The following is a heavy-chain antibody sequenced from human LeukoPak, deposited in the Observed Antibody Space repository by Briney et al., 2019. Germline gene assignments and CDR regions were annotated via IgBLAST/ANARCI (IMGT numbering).Heavy chain of an antibody. CDR1: GFTFSSYA. J-gene: IGHJ4*02. D-gene: IGHD3-22*01. CDR3: ANVDSSGYYYGRRDY. V-gene: IGHV3-23*01. Sequence: SGGSLRLSCAASGFTFSSYAMSWVRQAPGKGLEWVSAISGSGGSTYYADSVKGRFTISRDNSKNTLYLQMNSLRAEDTAVYYCANVDSSGYYYGRRDYWGQGTLVTVSS. CDR2: ISGSGGST.